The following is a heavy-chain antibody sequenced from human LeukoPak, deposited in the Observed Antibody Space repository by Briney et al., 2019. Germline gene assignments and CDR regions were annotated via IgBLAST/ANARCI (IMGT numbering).Heavy chain of an antibody. D-gene: IGHD3-22*01. V-gene: IGHV3-21*01. CDR3: VRSAFHAGSGNYYDY. CDR2: ISSSSSYI. CDR1: GFTFSSYS. Sequence: PGGSLKLSCAASGFTFSSYSMNWVRQAPGKGLEWDSSISSSSSYIYYADSVKGRFTISRDNAKNSLYLQMNSLRAEDTAVYYCVRSAFHAGSGNYYDYWGQGTLVTVPS. J-gene: IGHJ4*02.